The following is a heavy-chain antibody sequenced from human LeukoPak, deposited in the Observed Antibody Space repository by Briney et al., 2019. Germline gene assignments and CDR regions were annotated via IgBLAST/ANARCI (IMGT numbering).Heavy chain of an antibody. J-gene: IGHJ3*02. CDR2: INHSGST. Sequence: SETLSLTCAVYGGSFSGYYWSWIRQPPGKGLEWIGEINHSGSTNYNPSLKSRVTISVDTSKNQSSLKLSSVTAADTAVYYCASKNYCSSTSCYDDAFDIWGQGTMVTVSS. V-gene: IGHV4-34*01. D-gene: IGHD2-2*01. CDR1: GGSFSGYY. CDR3: ASKNYCSSTSCYDDAFDI.